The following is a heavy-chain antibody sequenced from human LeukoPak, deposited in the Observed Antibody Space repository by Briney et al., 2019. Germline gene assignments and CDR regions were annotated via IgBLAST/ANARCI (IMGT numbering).Heavy chain of an antibody. CDR3: ARVRFLEWTFLYFDY. D-gene: IGHD3-3*01. CDR1: GFTFSLFG. V-gene: IGHV3-30*02. J-gene: IGHJ4*02. CDR2: IRYDGSDK. Sequence: PGGSLRLSCAASGFTFSLFGMHWVRQAPGKGLEWVTFIRYDGSDKYYADSVKGRFTISRDNAKNSLYLQMNSLRAEDTAVYYCARVRFLEWTFLYFDYWGQGTLVTVSS.